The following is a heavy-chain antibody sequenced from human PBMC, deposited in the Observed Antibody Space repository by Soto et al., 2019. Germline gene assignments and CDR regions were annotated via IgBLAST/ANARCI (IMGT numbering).Heavy chain of an antibody. CDR1: GFTISSYG. V-gene: IGHV3-33*01. Sequence: GGSLRLSCAASGFTISSYGMHWVRQAPGKGLEWVAVIWYDGSNKYYADSVKGRFTISRDNSKNTLYLQMNSLRAEDTAVYYCARGTLDIVVVPAAIPYYYYYMDVWGKGTTVTVSS. CDR3: ARGTLDIVVVPAAIPYYYYYMDV. D-gene: IGHD2-2*03. CDR2: IWYDGSNK. J-gene: IGHJ6*03.